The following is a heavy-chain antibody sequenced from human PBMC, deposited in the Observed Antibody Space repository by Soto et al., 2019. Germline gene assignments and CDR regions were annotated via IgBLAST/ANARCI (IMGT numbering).Heavy chain of an antibody. CDR1: GLSVSYAW. CDR2: IKSKTDGGTA. CDR3: ATEMRHSNGWYGPFNIWGQGTVITVSSGMDV. Sequence: EVQLVDSGGGLVQPGGSLRLSCAASGLSVSYAWMDWVRQAPGKGLEWVGRIKSKTDGGTADLAAPMKGRFTISRDDSINTLFLQVINVDTEDTAVYYCATEMRHSNGWYGPFNIWGQGTVITVSSGMDVWGQGTTVIVSS. V-gene: IGHV3-15*01. D-gene: IGHD6-19*01. J-gene: IGHJ6*02.